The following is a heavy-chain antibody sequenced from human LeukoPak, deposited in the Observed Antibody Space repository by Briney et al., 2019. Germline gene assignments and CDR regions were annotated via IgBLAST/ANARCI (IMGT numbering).Heavy chain of an antibody. CDR1: GFTFSSNV. CDR3: ARTTTPHYYGSGSYALGY. V-gene: IGHV3-30-3*01. CDR2: ISYDGSNK. J-gene: IGHJ4*02. D-gene: IGHD3-10*01. Sequence: GRSLRLSCAASGFTFSSNVMHWVRQAPGKGLEWVAVISYDGSNKYYADSVKGRFTISRDNSKNTLYLQMSSLSAEDTAVYYCARTTTPHYYGSGSYALGYWGQGTLVTVPS.